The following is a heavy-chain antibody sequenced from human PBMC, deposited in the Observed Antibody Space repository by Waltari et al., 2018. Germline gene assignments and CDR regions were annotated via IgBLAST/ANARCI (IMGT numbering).Heavy chain of an antibody. Sequence: QVQLVQSGAEVKKPGASVKVSCKASGYTFTSYDIHWVRQATGQGLEWMGWMNPNSGNTGYAQKFQGRVTMTRNTSISTAYMELSSLRSEDTAVYYCARAIRGIAAAGTGWFDPWGQGTLVTVSS. J-gene: IGHJ5*02. CDR1: GYTFTSYD. CDR2: MNPNSGNT. V-gene: IGHV1-8*02. CDR3: ARAIRGIAAAGTGWFDP. D-gene: IGHD6-13*01.